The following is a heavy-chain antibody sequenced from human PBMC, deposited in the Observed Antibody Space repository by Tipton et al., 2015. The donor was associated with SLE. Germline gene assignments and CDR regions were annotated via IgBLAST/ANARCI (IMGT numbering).Heavy chain of an antibody. J-gene: IGHJ3*02. CDR1: DASMNSYF. CDR3: AGSKVTTARDSVDI. D-gene: IGHD4-17*01. Sequence: GLVKPSETLSLTCNVSDASMNSYFWNWIRQPAGKGLEWIGRLSLSDKNNYNPSLQSRVTMSADTSKSQFSLGVRSVTATDTAVYFCAGSKVTTARDSVDIWGPGTVVIVSP. V-gene: IGHV4-4*07. CDR2: LSLSDKN.